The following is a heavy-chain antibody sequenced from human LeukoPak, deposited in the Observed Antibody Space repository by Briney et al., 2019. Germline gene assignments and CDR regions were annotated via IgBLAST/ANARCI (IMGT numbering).Heavy chain of an antibody. V-gene: IGHV4-34*01. CDR3: ARGSIKAWIQLWLFDY. D-gene: IGHD5-18*01. CDR1: GGSFSGYY. J-gene: IGHJ4*02. CDR2: INHSGST. Sequence: SETLSLTCAVYGGSFSGYYWSWIRQPPGKGLEWIGEINHSGSTNYNPSLKSRLTISVDTSKNQFSLTLSSVTAADTAVYYCARGSIKAWIQLWLFDYWGQGTLVTVSS.